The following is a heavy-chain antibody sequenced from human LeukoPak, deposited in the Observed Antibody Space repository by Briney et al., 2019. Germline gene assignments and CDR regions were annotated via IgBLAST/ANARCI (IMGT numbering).Heavy chain of an antibody. CDR3: AKALRITYYDFWSGGFDY. Sequence: GGALGLSCAASGFTFSSYAMSWGRQAPGEGLEVVSAIICSCGSPYYPDALKGRVTISRDNAKNTHYLEMNRLKGQGPAVYYFAKALRITYYDFWSGGFDYWGQGTLVTVSS. D-gene: IGHD3-3*01. CDR2: IICSCGSP. V-gene: IGHV3-23*01. J-gene: IGHJ4*02. CDR1: GFTFSSYA.